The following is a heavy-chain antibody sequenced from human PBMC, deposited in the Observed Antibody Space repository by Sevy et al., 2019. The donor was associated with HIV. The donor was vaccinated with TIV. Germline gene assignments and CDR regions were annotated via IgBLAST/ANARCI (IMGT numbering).Heavy chain of an antibody. V-gene: IGHV4-31*03. D-gene: IGHD3-22*01. CDR3: ARFSFYDNAWFDP. J-gene: IGHJ5*02. CDR2: IYYSGST. Sequence: SETLSLTCTVSGGSFTSGGYYWSWIRQHPGEGLEWIGYIYYSGSTYYNPSLKSRVTISVDTSKNQFSLKLSSETAADTAVYYCARFSFYDNAWFDPWGQGTLVTVSS. CDR1: GGSFTSGGYY.